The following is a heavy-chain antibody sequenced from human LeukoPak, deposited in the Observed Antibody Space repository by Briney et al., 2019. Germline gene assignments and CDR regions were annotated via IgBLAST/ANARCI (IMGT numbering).Heavy chain of an antibody. J-gene: IGHJ4*02. CDR3: AREESGGYFDY. V-gene: IGHV1-46*01. Sequence: GASVKVSCKASGFTFTNYCMHWVRQAPGQGLEWMGLINPSGSNTNYAQKFRGRVTMTRDTSATTVYMELSSLGSEDTAVYYCAREESGGYFDYGGQGTLVTVSS. D-gene: IGHD2-8*02. CDR1: GFTFTNYC. CDR2: INPSGSNT.